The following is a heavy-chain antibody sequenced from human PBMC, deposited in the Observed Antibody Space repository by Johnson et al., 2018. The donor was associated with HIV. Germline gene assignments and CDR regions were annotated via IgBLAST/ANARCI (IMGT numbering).Heavy chain of an antibody. CDR2: IGTKADT. Sequence: VQLVESGGGLVQPGGSLRLSCVASGFTFSSYWMHWVRQAPGKGLQWVAAIGTKADTYYPASVKGRFTISRENAKNSLYLQMNSLRAEDTAVYYCASSESFGAFDIWGRGTMVTVSS. CDR1: GFTFSSYW. J-gene: IGHJ3*02. V-gene: IGHV3-13*01. D-gene: IGHD1-26*01. CDR3: ASSESFGAFDI.